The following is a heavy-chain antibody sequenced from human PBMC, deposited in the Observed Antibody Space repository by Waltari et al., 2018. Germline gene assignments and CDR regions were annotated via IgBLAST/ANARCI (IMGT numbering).Heavy chain of an antibody. J-gene: IGHJ6*03. CDR1: GHTFTSYY. CDR3: ARAGHSSSWYSHYYYYMAV. CDR2: INPSGGST. V-gene: IGHV1-46*01. Sequence: QVQLVQSGAEVKKPGASVKVSCKASGHTFTSYYMHWVRQAPGQGLEWMGIINPSGGSTTYAQKFQCRVTMTRDTSTSTVYMELSSLRSEDTAVYYCARAGHSSSWYSHYYYYMAVWGKGTTVTISS. D-gene: IGHD6-13*01.